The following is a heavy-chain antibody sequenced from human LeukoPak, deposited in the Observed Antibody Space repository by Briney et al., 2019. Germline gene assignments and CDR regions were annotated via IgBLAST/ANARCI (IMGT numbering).Heavy chain of an antibody. CDR3: ARGDYMDV. V-gene: IGHV1-18*01. Sequence: ASVKVSCKVSGYTLTELSMHWVRQAPGKGLEWMGWISAYNGNTNYAQKLQGRVTMTTDTSTSTAYMELRSLRSDDTAVYYCARGDYMDVWGKGTTVTVSS. J-gene: IGHJ6*03. CDR1: GYTLTELS. CDR2: ISAYNGNT.